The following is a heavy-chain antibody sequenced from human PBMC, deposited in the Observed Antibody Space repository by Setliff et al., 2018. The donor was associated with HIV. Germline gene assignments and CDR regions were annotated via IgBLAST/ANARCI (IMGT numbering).Heavy chain of an antibody. J-gene: IGHJ4*02. D-gene: IGHD6-19*01. CDR2: IYYSGST. CDR3: IIAYSSGWLAPMGFDF. CDR1: AGSIRSSTYY. V-gene: IGHV4-39*01. Sequence: SETLSLTCTVSAGSIRSSTYYWAWIRQPPGKGLEWIGTIYYSGSTYYNPSLKSRATISVDMSKNQFSLRLSSVTAADTAVYYCIIAYSSGWLAPMGFDFWGQGTLVTVSS.